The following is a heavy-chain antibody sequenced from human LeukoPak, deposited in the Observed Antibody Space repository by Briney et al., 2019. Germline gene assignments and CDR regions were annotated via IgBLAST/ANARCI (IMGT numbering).Heavy chain of an antibody. CDR1: GGSISSYY. CDR3: ARDRYYYDSSGPPSNWFDP. V-gene: IGHV4-59*12. Sequence: SETLTLTCTVSGGSISSYYWSWIRQPPGKGLEWIGYIYYSGSTNYNPSLKSRVTISVDTSKNQFSLKLSSVTAADTAVYYCARDRYYYDSSGPPSNWFDPWGQGTLVTVSS. CDR2: IYYSGST. D-gene: IGHD3-22*01. J-gene: IGHJ5*02.